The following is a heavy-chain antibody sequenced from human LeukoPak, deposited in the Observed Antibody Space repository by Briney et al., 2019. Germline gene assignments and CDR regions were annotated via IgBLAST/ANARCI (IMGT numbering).Heavy chain of an antibody. CDR3: ARGAGIAARRRSSGTYYFDY. Sequence: ASVKVSCKASGYTFTSYDINWVRQATGQGLEWMGWMNPNSGNTGYAQKFQGGVTITRNTSISTAYMELSSLRSEDTAVYYCARGAGIAARRRSSGTYYFDYWGQGTLVTVSS. D-gene: IGHD6-6*01. J-gene: IGHJ4*02. V-gene: IGHV1-8*03. CDR2: MNPNSGNT. CDR1: GYTFTSYD.